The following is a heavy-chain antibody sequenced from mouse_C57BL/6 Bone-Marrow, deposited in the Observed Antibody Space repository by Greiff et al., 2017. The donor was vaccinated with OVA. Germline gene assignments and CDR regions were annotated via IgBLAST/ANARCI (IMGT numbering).Heavy chain of an antibody. CDR3: AYGSSFYAMDY. CDR1: GYTFTSYW. CDR2: IHPNSGST. V-gene: IGHV1-64*01. J-gene: IGHJ4*01. D-gene: IGHD1-1*01. Sequence: VQLKQPGAELVKPGASVKLSCKASGYTFTSYWMHWVKQRPGQGLEWIGMIHPNSGSTNYNEKFKSKATLTVDKSSSTAYMQLSSLTSEDSAVYYCAYGSSFYAMDYWGQGTSVTVSS.